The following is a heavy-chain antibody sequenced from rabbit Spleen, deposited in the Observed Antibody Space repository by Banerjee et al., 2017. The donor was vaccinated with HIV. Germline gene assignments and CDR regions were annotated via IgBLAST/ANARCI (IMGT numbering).Heavy chain of an antibody. CDR1: GFDFSNKAV. J-gene: IGHJ4*01. D-gene: IGHD4-1*01. Sequence: QEHLVESGGGLVRPEGSLRLSCTASGFDFSNKAVMCWVRQAPGKGLQWIACINVVTGKAVYATWAKGRFTFSKTSSTTVTLQMTSLTAADTATYLCARDLAGAIGWNFYLWGPGTLVTVS. V-gene: IGHV1S45*01. CDR3: ARDLAGAIGWNFYL. CDR2: INVVTGKA.